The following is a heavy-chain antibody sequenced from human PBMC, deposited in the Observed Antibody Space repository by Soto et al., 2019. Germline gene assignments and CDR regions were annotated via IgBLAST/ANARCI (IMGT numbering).Heavy chain of an antibody. V-gene: IGHV1-2*02. Sequence: GASVKVSCTASGYTFSDYFIQWLPQAPGQGLEWVAWIYLKTAATNYLKKFQDRVTLTSDTSFSTAYLELTRLRPDDTALYYCARIKWGPDYYSGMDVWGQGTAVTVSS. D-gene: IGHD1-26*01. CDR1: GYTFSDYF. J-gene: IGHJ6*02. CDR2: IYLKTAAT. CDR3: ARIKWGPDYYSGMDV.